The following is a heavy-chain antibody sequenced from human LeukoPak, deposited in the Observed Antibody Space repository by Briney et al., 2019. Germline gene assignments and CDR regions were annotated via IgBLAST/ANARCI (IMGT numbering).Heavy chain of an antibody. CDR2: INPNSGGA. D-gene: IGHD2-15*01. CDR3: ALLGYCSGASCYAFDY. J-gene: IGHJ4*02. V-gene: IGHV1-2*02. CDR1: GYIFTGYY. Sequence: ASVKVSCKASGYIFTGYYMHWVRQAPGQGLEWMGWINPNSGGANYAQKFQGRVTMTRDTSISTAYLELSRLSSDDTAVYYCALLGYCSGASCYAFDYWGQGTLVTVSS.